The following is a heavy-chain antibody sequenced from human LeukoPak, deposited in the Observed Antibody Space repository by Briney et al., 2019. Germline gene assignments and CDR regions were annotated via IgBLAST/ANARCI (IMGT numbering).Heavy chain of an antibody. CDR2: IYYSGSI. J-gene: IGHJ4*02. V-gene: IGHV4-28*05. Sequence: PSETLSLTCAVSGYSISSSNWWGWIRQPPGKGLEWIGYIYYSGSIYYNPSLKSRVTMSVDTSKNQFSLKLSSVTAVDTAVYYCARNSCPSGSCYDNRGYFDYWGQGTLVTVSS. CDR1: GYSISSSNW. CDR3: ARNSCPSGSCYDNRGYFDY. D-gene: IGHD2-15*01.